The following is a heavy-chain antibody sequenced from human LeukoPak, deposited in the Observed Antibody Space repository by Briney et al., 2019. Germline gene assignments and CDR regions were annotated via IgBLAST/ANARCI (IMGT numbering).Heavy chain of an antibody. Sequence: GGSLRLSCAASGFTFSSYAMSWVRQAPGKGLEWVSTISGSGGSTYYADSVKDRFTISRDNSKNTLYLQMNSLRAEDTAVYYCARDYYDRSGRFDPWGQGTLVTVSS. CDR2: ISGSGGST. D-gene: IGHD3-22*01. CDR1: GFTFSSYA. V-gene: IGHV3-23*01. CDR3: ARDYYDRSGRFDP. J-gene: IGHJ5*02.